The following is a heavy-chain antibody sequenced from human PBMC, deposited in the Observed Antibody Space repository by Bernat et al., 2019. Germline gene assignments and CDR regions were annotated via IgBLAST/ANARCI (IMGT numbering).Heavy chain of an antibody. CDR1: GFTFNNFW. CDR3: ARGRASDI. CDR2: IKPDGSEI. Sequence: EAQLVESGGGLVQPGGSLRLSCAASGFTFNNFWMTWVRQVPGKGLEWVASIKPDGSEIYYLDAVRGRFTISRDNAKNSLFLQMNSLRAEDTAVYYCARGRASDIWGQGAMVTVSS. J-gene: IGHJ3*02. V-gene: IGHV3-7*01.